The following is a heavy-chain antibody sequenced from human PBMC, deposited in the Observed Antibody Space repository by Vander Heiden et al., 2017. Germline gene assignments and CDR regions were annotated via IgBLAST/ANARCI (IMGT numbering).Heavy chain of an antibody. Sequence: EVQLVESGGGLVQPGGSLRLSFAASGFAFSAYWMHWVRQAPGKGLVWVSRIKSDDTYANYADSVKGRFTISRDNAKNMLYLQMDGLRVEDTAIYYCTRGYCTGGSCHSDSWGQGTLVTVSP. V-gene: IGHV3-74*01. CDR2: IKSDDTYA. D-gene: IGHD2-15*01. CDR1: GFAFSAYW. J-gene: IGHJ5*01. CDR3: TRGYCTGGSCHSDS.